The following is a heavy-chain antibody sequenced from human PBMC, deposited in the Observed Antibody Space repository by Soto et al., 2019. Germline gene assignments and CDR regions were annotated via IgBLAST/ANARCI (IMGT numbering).Heavy chain of an antibody. CDR1: GGTFSTYA. V-gene: IGHV1-69*12. CDR3: ASGIQLWLRRINNGYAG. D-gene: IGHD5-18*01. CDR2: IIPMFGTA. Sequence: QVQLVQSGAEVKKPESSVKVSCKAPGGTFSTYAISWVRQAPGQGLEWMGGIIPMFGTANYAQRFQDRVTITADESTNTVSMELSSLRSEHTAVYFCASGIQLWLRRINNGYAGWGQGTLVTVSS. J-gene: IGHJ4*02.